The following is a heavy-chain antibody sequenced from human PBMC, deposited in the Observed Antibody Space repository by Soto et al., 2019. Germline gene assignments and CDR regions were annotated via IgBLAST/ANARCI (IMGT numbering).Heavy chain of an antibody. Sequence: QITLKESGPPLVKPTQTLTLTCTFSGFSLSTSGVGVGWIRQPPGKALEWLALIYWDDDKRYSPSLKSRLTSTKDTSQNQLVLTMTNMDPVEPTTYYCAHRRRGSYFDSWGQGTLGTGSS. CDR1: GFSLSTSGVG. V-gene: IGHV2-5*02. D-gene: IGHD3-16*01. CDR2: IYWDDDK. CDR3: AHRRRGSYFDS. J-gene: IGHJ4*02.